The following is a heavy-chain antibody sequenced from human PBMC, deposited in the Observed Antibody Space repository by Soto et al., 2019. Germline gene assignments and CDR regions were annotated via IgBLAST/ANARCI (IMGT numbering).Heavy chain of an antibody. Sequence: EVQLLESGGGLVQPGGSLRVSCAASGFTFNNYVMTWVRQAPGKGLEWVSAISGSGDSTYYADSVKGRFTISRDNSKNTLYLQMNILRAEDTALYYCAKGGRHYDFWSGYPLAFDYWGQGTLITVSS. D-gene: IGHD3-3*01. V-gene: IGHV3-23*01. CDR2: ISGSGDST. J-gene: IGHJ4*02. CDR3: AKGGRHYDFWSGYPLAFDY. CDR1: GFTFNNYV.